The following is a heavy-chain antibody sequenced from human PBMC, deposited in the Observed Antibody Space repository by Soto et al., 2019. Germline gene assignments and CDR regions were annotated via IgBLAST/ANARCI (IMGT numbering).Heavy chain of an antibody. CDR2: ISSSSSYI. Sequence: EVQLVESGGGLVKPGGSLRLSCAASGFTFSSYSMNWVRQAPGKGLEWVSSISSSSSYIYYADSVKGRFTISRDNAKNSLYLQMNSLRAEDTAVYYCAMPGIAAAGGKSPVRFDYWGQGTLVTVSS. CDR1: GFTFSSYS. V-gene: IGHV3-21*01. D-gene: IGHD6-13*01. CDR3: AMPGIAAAGGKSPVRFDY. J-gene: IGHJ4*02.